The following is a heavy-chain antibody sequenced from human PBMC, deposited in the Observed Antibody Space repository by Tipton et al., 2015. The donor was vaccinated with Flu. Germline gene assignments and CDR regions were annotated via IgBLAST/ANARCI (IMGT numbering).Heavy chain of an antibody. J-gene: IGHJ4*02. CDR2: ICQSGST. D-gene: IGHD2-2*01. V-gene: IGHV4-38-2*02. CDR3: ARDPSLGMPDYFDS. Sequence: TLSLTCSVSGDSIGGAYYWGWIRQPPGKGLEWIGNICQSGSTYDNPSLKSRVTISVDTSKKQFSLQLRSVTAADTAVYYCARDPSLGMPDYFDSWGQGTLVTASS. CDR1: GDSIGGAYY.